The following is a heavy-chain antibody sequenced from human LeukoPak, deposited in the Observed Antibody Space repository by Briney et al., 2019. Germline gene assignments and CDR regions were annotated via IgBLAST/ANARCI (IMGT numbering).Heavy chain of an antibody. Sequence: SVKVSCKAPGYTFTSYGISWVRQAPGQGLEWMGRIIPILGIANYAQKFQGRVTITADKSTSTAYMELSSLRSEDTAVYYCARAEQWLWFDPWGQGTLVTVSS. CDR1: GYTFTSYG. J-gene: IGHJ5*02. V-gene: IGHV1-69*04. D-gene: IGHD6-19*01. CDR2: IIPILGIA. CDR3: ARAEQWLWFDP.